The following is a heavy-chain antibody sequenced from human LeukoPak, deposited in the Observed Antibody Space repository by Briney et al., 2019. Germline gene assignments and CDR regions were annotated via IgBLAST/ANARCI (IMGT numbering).Heavy chain of an antibody. CDR3: ARDPTYDFWSGQSIIYGY. Sequence: GASVKVSCKASGYTFTSYGISWVRQAPGQGLEWMGWISAYNGNTNYAQKLQGRVTMTTDTSTSTAYMELRSLKSDDTAVYYCARDPTYDFWSGQSIIYGYWGQGTLVTVSS. CDR2: ISAYNGNT. J-gene: IGHJ4*02. V-gene: IGHV1-18*01. CDR1: GYTFTSYG. D-gene: IGHD3-3*01.